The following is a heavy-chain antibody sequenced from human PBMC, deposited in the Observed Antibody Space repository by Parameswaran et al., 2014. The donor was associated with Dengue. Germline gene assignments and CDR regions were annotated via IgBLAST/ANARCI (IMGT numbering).Heavy chain of an antibody. J-gene: IGHJ4*02. Sequence: WVRQAPGQGLEWMGIINPSGGSTSYAQKFQGRVTISVDTSKNQFSLKLNSVTAADTAVYYCARGNVDFDYWGQGTLVTVSS. D-gene: IGHD1-1*01. CDR2: INPSGGST. CDR3: ARGNVDFDY. V-gene: IGHV1-46*01.